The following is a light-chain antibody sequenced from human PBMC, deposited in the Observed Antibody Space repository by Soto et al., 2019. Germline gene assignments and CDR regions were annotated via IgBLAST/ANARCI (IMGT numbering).Light chain of an antibody. CDR1: SSDVGGHDH. CDR2: DVI. CDR3: CSNAGIISWV. J-gene: IGLJ3*02. Sequence: QSALTQPRSVSGSPGQSVTISGTGTSSDVGGHDHVSWYQQHPGKAPQLIIYDVIKRPSGVPDRFSGSKSGNTASLTISGLQADYEADYYCCSNAGIISWVFRGGTKLTVL. V-gene: IGLV2-11*01.